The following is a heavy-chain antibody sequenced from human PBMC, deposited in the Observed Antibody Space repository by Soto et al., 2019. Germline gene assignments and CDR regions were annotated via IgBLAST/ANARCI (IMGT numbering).Heavy chain of an antibody. V-gene: IGHV1-69*13. CDR1: GGTFSRYA. D-gene: IGHD1-20*01. CDR3: ARGRTITGSVEYAFDI. J-gene: IGHJ3*02. Sequence: GASVKVSCKASGGTFSRYAISWVRQAPGQGLEWMGGIIPFFGTANYAQKFQGRVTITADESTDTVYMGLSSLRSDDTAMYYCARGRTITGSVEYAFDIWGQGTMVTVSS. CDR2: IIPFFGTA.